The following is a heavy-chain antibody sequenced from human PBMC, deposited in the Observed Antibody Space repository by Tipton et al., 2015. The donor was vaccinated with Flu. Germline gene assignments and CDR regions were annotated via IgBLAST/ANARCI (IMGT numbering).Heavy chain of an antibody. CDR1: GFTFSNYW. CDR2: ISSDGNTT. J-gene: IGHJ5*02. D-gene: IGHD7-27*01. CDR3: ARGGSSRLGT. Sequence: SLRLSCAASGFTFSNYWMTWVRQAPGEGLVWVSLISSDGNTTPYADSVKGRFTISRDNAKNTLFLQMNSLRAEDTALYYCARGGSSRLGTWGQGTEVTVST. V-gene: IGHV3-74*01.